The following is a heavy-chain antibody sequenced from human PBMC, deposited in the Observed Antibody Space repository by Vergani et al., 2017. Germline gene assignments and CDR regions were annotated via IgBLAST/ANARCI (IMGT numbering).Heavy chain of an antibody. J-gene: IGHJ6*03. CDR1: GYSFTSYW. V-gene: IGHV5-51*01. CDR3: ARHIEQLGPHYYYYYYMDV. Sequence: EVQLVQSGAEVKKPGESLKISCKGSGYSFTSYWIGWVRQMPGKGLEWMGIIYPGDSDTRYSPSFQGQVTISADKSISTAYLQWSSLKASDTAMYYCARHIEQLGPHYYYYYYMDVWGKGTTVTVS. D-gene: IGHD6-6*01. CDR2: IYPGDSDT.